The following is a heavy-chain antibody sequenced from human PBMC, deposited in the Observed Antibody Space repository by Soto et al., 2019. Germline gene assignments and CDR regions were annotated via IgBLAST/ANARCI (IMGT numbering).Heavy chain of an antibody. D-gene: IGHD3-16*01. J-gene: IGHJ4*02. V-gene: IGHV4-30-4*08. CDR1: CGSSRSGGYY. CDR2: IYDGGST. Sequence: SQTQCLTCTVSCGSSRSGGYYWSWISQHPGKGLEWIGHIYDGGSTYNNPSLTSRVTISVDTSKNQFSLQLRSVSAADTAVYYCARGTSGDNVDYWGQGTLVTVSS. CDR3: ARGTSGDNVDY.